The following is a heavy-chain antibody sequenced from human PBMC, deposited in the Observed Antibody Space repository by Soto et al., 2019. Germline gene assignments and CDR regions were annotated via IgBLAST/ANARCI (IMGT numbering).Heavy chain of an antibody. D-gene: IGHD3-22*01. J-gene: IGHJ6*02. V-gene: IGHV1-69*06. Sequence: QVQLVQSGAEVKKPGSSVKVSCKASGGTFSNYAITWVRQAPGQGLEWMGGIVPIFGPANYAQKFQGRVTIRADKSTRTAYKERSVMTAEDTAVYYCEKDSYDSTGHDKYYYYGMVVWGQGTTVTVSS. CDR2: IVPIFGPA. CDR3: EKDSYDSTGHDKYYYYGMVV. CDR1: GGTFSNYA.